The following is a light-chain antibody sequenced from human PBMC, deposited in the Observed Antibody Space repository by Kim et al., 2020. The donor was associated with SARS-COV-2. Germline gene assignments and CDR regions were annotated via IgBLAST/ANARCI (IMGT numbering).Light chain of an antibody. J-gene: IGKJ2*01. V-gene: IGKV1-5*03. Sequence: SVSVGDSVTITCRASEDLSRVLAWYQQKPGNAPNLLLYRAYCLESGLPSRFSGSVSGTVFTLTISSLQPDDFATYYCQQSNSYPYTLGQGTNLEI. CDR2: RAY. CDR1: EDLSRV. CDR3: QQSNSYPYT.